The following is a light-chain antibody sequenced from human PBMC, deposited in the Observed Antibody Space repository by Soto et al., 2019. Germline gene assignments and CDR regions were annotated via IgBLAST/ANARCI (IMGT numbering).Light chain of an antibody. CDR1: QRVGSNY. CDR3: HQYGLSPRHP. Sequence: DIVLTQSPGTLSLSPGERVTLSCRASQRVGSNYLAWYQQSPGQAPRLLIHGASSRATGIPDRFSGSGSGTDFTLTISRLEPEDFAVYYCHQYGLSPRHPFGQGTKLEIK. V-gene: IGKV3-20*01. CDR2: GAS. J-gene: IGKJ2*01.